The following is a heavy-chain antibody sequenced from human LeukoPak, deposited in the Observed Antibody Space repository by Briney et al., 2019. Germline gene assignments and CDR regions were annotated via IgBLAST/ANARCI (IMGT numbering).Heavy chain of an antibody. CDR1: GYTFSAYD. CDR3: ARVSQTPAYYYTSGYYYHGY. V-gene: IGHV1-8*01. J-gene: IGHJ4*02. D-gene: IGHD3-22*01. Sequence: ASVTLSCKASGYTFSAYDINWVRQATGQGLEWMGWMNTNSGNTGFAQKFQGRVTMTRDTSINTAYMELSNLRSEDTAVYYCARVSQTPAYYYTSGYYYHGYWGQGTRVTVSS. CDR2: MNTNSGNT.